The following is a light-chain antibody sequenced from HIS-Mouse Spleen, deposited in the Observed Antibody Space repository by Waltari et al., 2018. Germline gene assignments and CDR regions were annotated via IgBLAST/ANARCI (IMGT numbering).Light chain of an antibody. CDR1: SSNIGSNY. Sequence: QSVLTQPPSASGTPGQRVTISCSGSSSNIGSNYVYWYQQLPGTAPKLLIYRNNQRPSGVPDRFSGSKSGTSASLAISRLRSEDGADYYCAAWDDSLSGVVFGGGTKLTVL. CDR3: AAWDDSLSGVV. V-gene: IGLV1-47*01. J-gene: IGLJ2*01. CDR2: RNN.